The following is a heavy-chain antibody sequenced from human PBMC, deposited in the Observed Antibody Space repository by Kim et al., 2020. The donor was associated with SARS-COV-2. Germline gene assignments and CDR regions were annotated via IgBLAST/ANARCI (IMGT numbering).Heavy chain of an antibody. Sequence: SETLSLTCTVSGGSISSYYWSWIRQPPGKGLEWIGYIYYSGSTNYNPSLKSRVTISVDTSKNQFSLKLSSVTAADTAVYYCARDKMVRGVITKDYYYGMDVCGQGTTVTVSS. J-gene: IGHJ6*02. CDR3: ARDKMVRGVITKDYYYGMDV. CDR1: GGSISSYY. D-gene: IGHD3-10*01. CDR2: IYYSGST. V-gene: IGHV4-59*01.